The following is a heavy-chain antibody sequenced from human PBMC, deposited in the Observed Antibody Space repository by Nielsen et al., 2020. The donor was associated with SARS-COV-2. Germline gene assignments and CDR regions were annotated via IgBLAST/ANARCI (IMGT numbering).Heavy chain of an antibody. CDR3: ARDSSGWYALTTYYYYGMDV. J-gene: IGHJ6*02. CDR1: GFTFSDYC. CDR2: ISSTGSSV. D-gene: IGHD6-19*01. Sequence: GGSLRLSCAASGFTFSDYCMTWIRQAPGKGLEWVSYISSTGSSVSYADSVKGRFTISRDDAKNSLYLQMNSLRAEDTAVYYCARDSSGWYALTTYYYYGMDVWGQGTTVTVSS. V-gene: IGHV3-11*04.